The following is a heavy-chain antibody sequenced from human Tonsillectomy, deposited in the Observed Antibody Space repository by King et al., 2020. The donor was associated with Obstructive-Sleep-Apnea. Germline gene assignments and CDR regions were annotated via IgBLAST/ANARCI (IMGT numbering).Heavy chain of an antibody. CDR3: ARYSGTYSPFDC. CDR1: GGSISSSSYH. J-gene: IGHJ4*02. Sequence: QLQESGPGLVKPSETLSLTCIVSGGSISSSSYHWGWIRQPPGTGLEWIGSIHYSGTTYYNPSLKSRVTIAVDTSKNQFSLKWSSVTAADTAGYYCARYSGTYSPFDCWGQGTLVTVSS. V-gene: IGHV4-39*07. CDR2: IHYSGTT. D-gene: IGHD1-26*01.